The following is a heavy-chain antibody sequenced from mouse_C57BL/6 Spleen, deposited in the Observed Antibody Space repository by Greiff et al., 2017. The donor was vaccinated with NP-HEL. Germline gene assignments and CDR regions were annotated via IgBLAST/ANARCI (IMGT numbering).Heavy chain of an antibody. Sequence: QVQLQQPGAELVRPGSSVKLSCKASGYTFTSYWMHWAKQRPIQGLEWIGNIDPSDSETHYNQKFKDKATLTVDKSSSTAYMQLSSLTSEDSAVYYCATYYSNLWFAYWGQGTLVTVSA. J-gene: IGHJ3*01. CDR2: IDPSDSET. CDR1: GYTFTSYW. V-gene: IGHV1-52*01. D-gene: IGHD2-5*01. CDR3: ATYYSNLWFAY.